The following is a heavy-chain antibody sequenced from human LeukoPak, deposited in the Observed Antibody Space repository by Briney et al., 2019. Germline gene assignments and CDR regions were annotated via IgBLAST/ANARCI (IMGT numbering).Heavy chain of an antibody. CDR1: GFTFSSYG. CDR3: AKGLGVAVALDY. V-gene: IGHV3-33*06. J-gene: IGHJ4*02. CDR2: IWYDGSNK. Sequence: PGRSLRLSCAASGFTFSSYGMHWVRQAPGKGLEWVAVIWYDGSNKYYADSVKGRFTISRDNSKNTLYLQMNSLRAEDTAVYYCAKGLGVAVALDYWGQGTLVTVSS. D-gene: IGHD6-19*01.